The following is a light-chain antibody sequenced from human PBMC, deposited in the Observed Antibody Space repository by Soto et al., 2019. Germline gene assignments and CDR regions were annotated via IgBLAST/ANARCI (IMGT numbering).Light chain of an antibody. J-gene: IGLJ2*01. CDR2: GNT. V-gene: IGLV1-40*01. CDR3: LSFDSSLSVV. Sequence: QSVPTQPRSVSGAPGQRVTISCTGSSSNIGAGYDVHWYQQLPGRAPKLLIYGNTNRPSGVPDRFSGSKSGTSASLAITGLQAEDEADYYCLSFDSSLSVVFGGGTKLTVL. CDR1: SSNIGAGYD.